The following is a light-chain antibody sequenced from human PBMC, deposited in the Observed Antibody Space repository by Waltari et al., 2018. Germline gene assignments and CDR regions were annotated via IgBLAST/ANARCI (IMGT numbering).Light chain of an antibody. J-gene: IGKJ5*01. CDR1: RGIDAY. V-gene: IGKV1-39*01. CDR3: QQSDSAPFA. Sequence: DIQMTQSPSSLSTSVGDRVTITCRASRGIDAYLNWYQQQPGKAPRLLIYDASNLQRGVTKGFSGGGIETDFTLTLSDLLPEDIATYCCQQSDSAPFAFGRGTRLE. CDR2: DAS.